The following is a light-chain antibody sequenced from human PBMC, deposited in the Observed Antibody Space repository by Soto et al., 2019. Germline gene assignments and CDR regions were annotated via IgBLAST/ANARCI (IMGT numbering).Light chain of an antibody. Sequence: EIVLTQSPATLSLSPGERATLSGRASQSVSSYLAWYQQKPGQAPRLLIYDASNRATGIPARFSGSGSGTDFTLTISSLEPEDFAVYYCQQRSNWPRGITFGGGTKVEIK. J-gene: IGKJ4*01. CDR3: QQRSNWPRGIT. CDR2: DAS. V-gene: IGKV3-11*01. CDR1: QSVSSY.